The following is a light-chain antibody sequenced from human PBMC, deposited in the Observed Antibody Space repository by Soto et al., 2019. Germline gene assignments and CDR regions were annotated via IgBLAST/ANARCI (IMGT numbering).Light chain of an antibody. V-gene: IGLV2-23*01. CDR1: SPFVGSYNL. J-gene: IGLJ2*01. CDR3: CSFGGSSSLV. Sequence: QSVLTQPASVSGSPGQSITISCTGTSPFVGSYNLVSRYQHHPGKAPKLILYEATKRPSGISDRFSGSKSGNTATLTISGLRAEDEADYYCCSFGGSSSLVFGGGTKLTVL. CDR2: EAT.